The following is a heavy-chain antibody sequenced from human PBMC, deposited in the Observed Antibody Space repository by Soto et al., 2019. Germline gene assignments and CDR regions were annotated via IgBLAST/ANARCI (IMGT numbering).Heavy chain of an antibody. CDR2: IYWNDDK. CDR1: GFSLSTSGVG. Sequence: QITLKESGPTLVKPTQTLTLTCTFSGFSLSTSGVGVGWIRQPPGKALEWLALIYWNDDKRYSPSLKSRLTITKDTSKNQVVLTMTNMDPVDTATYYCAHTKAQYYYDSSARGKYAFDIWGQGTMVTVSS. CDR3: AHTKAQYYYDSSARGKYAFDI. J-gene: IGHJ3*02. D-gene: IGHD3-22*01. V-gene: IGHV2-5*01.